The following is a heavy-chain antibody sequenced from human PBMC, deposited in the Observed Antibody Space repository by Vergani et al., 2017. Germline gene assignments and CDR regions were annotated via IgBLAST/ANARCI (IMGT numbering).Heavy chain of an antibody. J-gene: IGHJ6*02. CDR2: IYPGDSDT. CDR1: GYSFTSYW. CDR3: ASSSSSSGGYYYYGMDV. D-gene: IGHD6-6*01. Sequence: EVQLVQSVAEVKKPGESLKISCKGSGYSFTSYWIGWVRQLPGKGLEWMGIIYPGDSDTRYSPSFQGQVTISAGKSISTAYLQWSSLKASDTAMYYCASSSSSSGGYYYYGMDVWGQGTTVTVSS. V-gene: IGHV5-51*03.